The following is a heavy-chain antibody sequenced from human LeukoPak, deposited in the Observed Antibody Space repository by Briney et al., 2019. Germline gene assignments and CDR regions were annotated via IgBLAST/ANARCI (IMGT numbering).Heavy chain of an antibody. CDR1: GYTFINYG. D-gene: IGHD1-26*01. J-gene: IGHJ3*02. CDR2: ISAYTGST. Sequence: GASVKVSGKASGYTFINYGLTWVRQAPGQGFEWMGWISAYTGSTNYAQKLQGRVTMPTDPSTSTAYMDLRSLRSDDTAVYYCARTVGATGAFDIWGQGTMVIVSS. CDR3: ARTVGATGAFDI. V-gene: IGHV1-18*01.